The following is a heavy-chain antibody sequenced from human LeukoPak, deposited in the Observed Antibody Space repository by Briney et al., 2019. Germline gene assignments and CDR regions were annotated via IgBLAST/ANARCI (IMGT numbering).Heavy chain of an antibody. CDR1: GLTFSSYA. J-gene: IGHJ4*02. CDR3: AKDPVVPAAIRGVYFDY. Sequence: GGSLRLSCAASGLTFSSYAMSWVRQAPGKGLEWVSAISGSGGSTYYADSVKGRFTISRDNSKNTLYLQMNSLRAEDTAVYYCAKDPVVPAAIRGVYFDYWGQGTLVTVSS. D-gene: IGHD2-2*02. V-gene: IGHV3-23*01. CDR2: ISGSGGST.